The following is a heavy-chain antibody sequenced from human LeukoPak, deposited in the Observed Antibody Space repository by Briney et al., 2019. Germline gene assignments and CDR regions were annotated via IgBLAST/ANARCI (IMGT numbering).Heavy chain of an antibody. CDR1: GFTFYNYA. V-gene: IGHV3-23*01. D-gene: IGHD4-11*01. CDR3: AKRSTQTTPSNYIYFYMDV. CDR2: VSDNGDTT. J-gene: IGHJ6*03. Sequence: GGSLRLSCAASGFTFYNYAMTWVRQAPGRGLEWVAAVSDNGDTTYYADSVRGRSTISRDNFKNTLYLEMNSLRAEDTAVYYCAKRSTQTTPSNYIYFYMDVWGKGTTVTVS.